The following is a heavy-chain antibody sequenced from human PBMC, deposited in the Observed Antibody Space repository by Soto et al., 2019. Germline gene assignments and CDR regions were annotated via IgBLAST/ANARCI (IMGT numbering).Heavy chain of an antibody. CDR2: ITPIFGTT. Sequence: ASVKVSCKASGGSFTYTLSWVRQAPGQGLEWMGGITPIFGTTNYAQKFQGRDTITADESTKTAYMELSTLRSEDTAVYDCARLHSHGTYGMDVWGQGTTVTVSS. J-gene: IGHJ6*02. V-gene: IGHV1-69*13. CDR1: GGSFTYT. D-gene: IGHD5-18*01. CDR3: ARLHSHGTYGMDV.